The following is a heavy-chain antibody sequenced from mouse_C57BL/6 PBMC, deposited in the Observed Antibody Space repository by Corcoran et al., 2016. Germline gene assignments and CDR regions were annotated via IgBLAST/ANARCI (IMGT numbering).Heavy chain of an antibody. CDR1: GYAFSSYW. V-gene: IGHV1-80*01. J-gene: IGHJ3*01. CDR2: IYPGDGDT. D-gene: IGHD2-5*01. CDR3: ARSNYSNFAWFAY. Sequence: QVQLQQSGAELVKPGASVKISCKASGYAFSSYWMNWVKQRTGKGLEWIGQIYPGDGDTNYNGKFKGKATLTADKSSSTAYMQLSSLTSEDSAVYFCARSNYSNFAWFAYWGQGTLVTVSA.